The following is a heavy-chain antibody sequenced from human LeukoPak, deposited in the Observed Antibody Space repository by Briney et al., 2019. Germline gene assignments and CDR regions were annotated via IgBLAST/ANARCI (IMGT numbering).Heavy chain of an antibody. V-gene: IGHV3-23*01. CDR3: VKDRITSRGPGIIPPAY. D-gene: IGHD3-10*01. CDR1: GFTFSNHA. CDR2: IIGNGLYT. J-gene: IGHJ4*02. Sequence: GGSLRLSCAASGFTFSNHAMSWVRQAPGKGLEWVSSIIGNGLYTYYADSVKGRFTISRDNSKNTQSLQMNSLRAEDTAVYYCVKDRITSRGPGIIPPAYWGQGTLVTVSS.